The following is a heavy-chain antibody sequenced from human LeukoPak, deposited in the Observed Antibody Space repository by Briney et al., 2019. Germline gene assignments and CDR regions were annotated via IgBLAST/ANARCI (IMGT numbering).Heavy chain of an antibody. CDR2: IKEDGSER. Sequence: GGSLRLSCEGSAFIFSGHWMNWVRQTPGKGLEWVASIKEDGSERQYVDSVKGRFSISRDNTKNSLYLQMNSLRAEDTAVYYCARMSSRIAVAVPYFDYWGQGTLVTVSS. J-gene: IGHJ4*02. D-gene: IGHD6-19*01. V-gene: IGHV3-7*01. CDR3: ARMSSRIAVAVPYFDY. CDR1: AFIFSGHW.